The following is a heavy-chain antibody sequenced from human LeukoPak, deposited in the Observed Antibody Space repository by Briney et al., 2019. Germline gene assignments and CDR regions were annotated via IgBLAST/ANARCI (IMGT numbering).Heavy chain of an antibody. D-gene: IGHD3-10*01. Sequence: GGSLRLSCTASAFTFSSYGMHWVRQAPGKGLEWVAVIWYDGSNKYYADSVKGRFTISRDNSKHTLYLQMNSLRAEDTAVYYCARSTMVRGVTYYYYYGMDVWGKGTTVTVSS. CDR1: AFTFSSYG. CDR3: ARSTMVRGVTYYYYYGMDV. J-gene: IGHJ6*04. CDR2: IWYDGSNK. V-gene: IGHV3-33*01.